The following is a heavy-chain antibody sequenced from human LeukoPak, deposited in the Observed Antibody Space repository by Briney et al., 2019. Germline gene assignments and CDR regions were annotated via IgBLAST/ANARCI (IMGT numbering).Heavy chain of an antibody. D-gene: IGHD6-19*01. V-gene: IGHV3-23*01. CDR2: VSSSGVSI. Sequence: PGGSLRLSCAASGFTFSNYAMSWVRQAPGKGLEWVSTVSSSGVSIYYADSVKGRFTISRDNSKNTLYLQMNSLRAEDTAVYYCAKGLYWFDPWGQGTLVTVSS. J-gene: IGHJ5*02. CDR1: GFTFSNYA. CDR3: AKGLYWFDP.